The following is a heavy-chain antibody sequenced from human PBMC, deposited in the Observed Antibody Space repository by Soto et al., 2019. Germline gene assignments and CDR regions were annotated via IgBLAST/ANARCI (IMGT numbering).Heavy chain of an antibody. CDR1: GDSISSADYY. J-gene: IGHJ6*02. D-gene: IGHD1-1*01. Sequence: SETLSLTCTVSGDSISSADYYWSWIRQTPGKGLEWIGHIFYSGTTYYNPSLKSRLTISVDTSKNHFSLRLTSVTAADTAVYYCARDLWVEPELYYYGMDVWGQGTTVTVS. V-gene: IGHV4-30-4*01. CDR2: IFYSGTT. CDR3: ARDLWVEPELYYYGMDV.